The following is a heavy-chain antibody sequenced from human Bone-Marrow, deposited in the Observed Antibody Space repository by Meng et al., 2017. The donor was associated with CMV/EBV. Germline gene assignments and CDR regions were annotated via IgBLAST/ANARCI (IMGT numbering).Heavy chain of an antibody. CDR1: GYSFASYW. CDR3: ARHGGNSGA. Sequence: GGSLRLSCKGSGYSFASYWIGWVRQLPGKCLEWMAIIYPAESEIRYSPSFQGQVSVSADRSTSTAYLQWSSLKASDTAMYYCARHGGNSGAWGQGTLVTVSS. J-gene: IGHJ5*02. V-gene: IGHV5-51*01. CDR2: IYPAESEI. D-gene: IGHD4-23*01.